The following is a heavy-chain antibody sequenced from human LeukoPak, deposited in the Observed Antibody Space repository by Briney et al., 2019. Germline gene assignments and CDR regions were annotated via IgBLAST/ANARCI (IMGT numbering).Heavy chain of an antibody. J-gene: IGHJ6*02. CDR3: ARAQNVKASWYEFAYGMDV. CDR1: GFTFSSYW. Sequence: GGSLRLSCAASGFTFSSYWMSWVRQAPGKGLEWVSNINQDGSEKYYVDSVKGRFTISRDNAKNSLYLQMNSLRAEDTAVYYCARAQNVKASWYEFAYGMDVWGQGTTVTVSS. CDR2: INQDGSEK. V-gene: IGHV3-7*01. D-gene: IGHD6-13*01.